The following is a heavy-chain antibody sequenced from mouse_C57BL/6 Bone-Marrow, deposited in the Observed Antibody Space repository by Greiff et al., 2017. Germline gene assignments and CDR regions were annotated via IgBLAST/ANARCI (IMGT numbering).Heavy chain of an antibody. CDR1: GFTFSSYG. J-gene: IGHJ1*03. CDR2: LSSGGSYT. Sequence: EVMLVESGGDLVKPGGSLKLSCAASGFTFSSYGMSWIRQTPDKRLEWVATLSSGGSYTYYPDSVKGRYTISRDNAKNTLYLQMSSLKSEDTATFYCGERGLSFLGYFDVWGTGTTVTVSS. V-gene: IGHV5-6*02. CDR3: GERGLSFLGYFDV.